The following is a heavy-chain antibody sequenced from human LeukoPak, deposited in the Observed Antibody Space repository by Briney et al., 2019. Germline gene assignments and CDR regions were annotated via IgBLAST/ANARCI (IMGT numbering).Heavy chain of an antibody. J-gene: IGHJ3*02. Sequence: ASVNVSCKASGYTFTSYGISWVRQAPGQGLEWMGWISAYNGNTNYAQKLQGRVTMTTDTSTSTAYMELRSLRSDDTAVYYCATTTDIVATGGAFDIWGQGTMVTVSS. D-gene: IGHD5-12*01. CDR1: GYTFTSYG. CDR3: ATTTDIVATGGAFDI. V-gene: IGHV1-18*01. CDR2: ISAYNGNT.